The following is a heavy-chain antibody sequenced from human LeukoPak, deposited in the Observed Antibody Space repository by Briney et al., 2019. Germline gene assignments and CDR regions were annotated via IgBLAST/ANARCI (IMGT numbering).Heavy chain of an antibody. CDR1: GGSISSYY. CDR2: IYFGGST. V-gene: IGHV4-59*01. J-gene: IGHJ4*02. Sequence: SETLSLTCTVSGGSISSYYWSWIRQPPGKGLEWIGYIYFGGSTNYNPSLKSRVTISVDTSKNQFSLELSSVTAADTAVYYCARGGWSLDYWGQGTLVTVSS. D-gene: IGHD2-15*01. CDR3: ARGGWSLDY.